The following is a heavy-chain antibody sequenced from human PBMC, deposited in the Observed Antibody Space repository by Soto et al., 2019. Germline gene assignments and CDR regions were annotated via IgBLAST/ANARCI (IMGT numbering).Heavy chain of an antibody. CDR1: GYTFTGYY. V-gene: IGHV1-2*02. J-gene: IGHJ5*02. CDR2: INPNSGAS. CDR3: ARYCSSTSCQFDP. Sequence: GASVKVSCKASGYTFTGYYIHWVRQAPGQGLEWMGGINPNSGASNYAQKFQGRVTMTRDTSISTAYMELSRLRSDDTAVYYCARYCSSTSCQFDPWGQGTLATVSS. D-gene: IGHD2-2*01.